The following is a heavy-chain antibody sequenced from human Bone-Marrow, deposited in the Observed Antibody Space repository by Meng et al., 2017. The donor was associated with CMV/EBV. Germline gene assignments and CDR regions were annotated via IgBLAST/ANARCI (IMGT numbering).Heavy chain of an antibody. CDR3: ASNSIFALFDP. V-gene: IGHV3-7*01. Sequence: ETLSLTCAASGLTFSSYWMSWGRQAPGKGLEWVATIKPDGSEVHYVDSVKGRFTISRDNAKNSLYLQMDSLRAEDTAVYYCASNSIFALFDPWGQGVLVTVSS. D-gene: IGHD3-3*01. CDR1: GLTFSSYW. J-gene: IGHJ5*02. CDR2: IKPDGSEV.